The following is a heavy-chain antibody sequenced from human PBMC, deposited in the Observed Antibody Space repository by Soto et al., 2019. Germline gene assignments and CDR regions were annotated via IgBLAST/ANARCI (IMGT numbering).Heavy chain of an antibody. V-gene: IGHV4-59*01. D-gene: IGHD6-19*01. J-gene: IGHJ4*02. CDR3: ARYRRGTGWYYLDY. Sequence: QVQLQESGPGLVKPSETLSLTCTVSGASTSGNYWSWIRQPPGKGLEWIGYIYDSGSTNYSPSLQSRVTMSGDRSKDQFSLALTSVTAADTALYFCARYRRGTGWYYLDYWGQGILVTVSS. CDR2: IYDSGST. CDR1: GASTSGNY.